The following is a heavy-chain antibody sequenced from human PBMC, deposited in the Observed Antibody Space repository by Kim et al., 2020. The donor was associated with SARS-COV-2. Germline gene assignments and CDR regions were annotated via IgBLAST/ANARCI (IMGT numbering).Heavy chain of an antibody. Sequence: GGSLRLSCAASGFTFSNYAMNWVRQAPGKGLEWVSFISDRSGTTYYADSVKGRFTISRDNSKNTLYLQMNSLRAEDTAVYYCAKSKGGVFGYVDYWGQGTLVTVSS. D-gene: IGHD3-16*02. CDR1: GFTFSNYA. J-gene: IGHJ4*02. V-gene: IGHV3-23*01. CDR2: ISDRSGTT. CDR3: AKSKGGVFGYVDY.